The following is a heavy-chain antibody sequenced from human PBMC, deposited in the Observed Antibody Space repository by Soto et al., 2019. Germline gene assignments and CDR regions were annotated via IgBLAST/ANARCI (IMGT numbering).Heavy chain of an antibody. D-gene: IGHD3-16*02. CDR3: AKAYGYICGSYPREFDY. J-gene: IGHJ4*02. V-gene: IGHV3-23*01. CDR2: ISRTGGAA. Sequence: EVQLLESGGGLVQPGGSLRLSCAASGFTFSNFAMFWVRQAPGKGLEWVSSISRTGGAAHYADSVNGRFTISRDNSKNTPFLQMDSLRAEDTAVYYYAKAYGYICGSYPREFDYWGQGTLVTVSS. CDR1: GFTFSNFA.